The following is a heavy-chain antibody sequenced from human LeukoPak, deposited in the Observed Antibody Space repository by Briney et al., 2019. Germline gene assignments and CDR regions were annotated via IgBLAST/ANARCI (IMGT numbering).Heavy chain of an antibody. Sequence: PSETLSLTCTVSGGSISSYYWSWIRQPPGKGLEWIGYIYYSGSTNYNPSLKSRVTISVDTSKNQFSLKLSSVTAADTAVYYCARAWPDTVRGVIALTFDYWGQGTLVTVSS. D-gene: IGHD3-10*01. CDR2: IYYSGST. CDR3: ARAWPDTVRGVIALTFDY. V-gene: IGHV4-59*01. CDR1: GGSISSYY. J-gene: IGHJ4*02.